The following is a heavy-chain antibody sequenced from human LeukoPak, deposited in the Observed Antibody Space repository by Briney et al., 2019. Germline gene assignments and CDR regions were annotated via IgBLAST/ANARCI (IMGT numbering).Heavy chain of an antibody. D-gene: IGHD5-12*01. J-gene: IGHJ3*02. V-gene: IGHV1-58*02. CDR1: GFTFTSSA. CDR2: IVVGSGNT. Sequence: GASVKVSCQASGFTFTSSAMQWVRQARGQRLEWIGWIVVGSGNTNYAQKFQERVTITRDMSTSTAYMELSSLRSEDTAVYYCAKVGQRGYDLRDAFDIWGQGTMVTVSS. CDR3: AKVGQRGYDLRDAFDI.